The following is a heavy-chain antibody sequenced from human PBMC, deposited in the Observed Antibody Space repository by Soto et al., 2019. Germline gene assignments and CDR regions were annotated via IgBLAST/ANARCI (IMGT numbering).Heavy chain of an antibody. CDR1: GYTFTSYG. CDR3: ARGAYYGSGIDDFDI. J-gene: IGHJ3*02. Sequence: ASVKVSCKASGYTFTSYGISWVRQAPGQGLEWMGWISAYNGNTNYAQKLQGRVTMTTDTSTSTAYMELRSMRSDDTAVYYCARGAYYGSGIDDFDIWGQGTMVTVSS. CDR2: ISAYNGNT. V-gene: IGHV1-18*01. D-gene: IGHD3-10*01.